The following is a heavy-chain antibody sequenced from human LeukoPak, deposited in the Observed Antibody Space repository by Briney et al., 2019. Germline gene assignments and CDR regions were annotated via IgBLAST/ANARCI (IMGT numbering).Heavy chain of an antibody. CDR2: IYSSGTT. D-gene: IGHD5-24*01. CDR1: GASIRNTSFY. J-gene: IGHJ4*02. CDR3: ARVEMATIADFGYFDY. Sequence: SETLSLTCAVSGASIRNTSFYWGWIRQPPGKGLQWIASIYSSGTTYYNPSIKSRITLFVDTSKNQVSLKLRSVTAADTAVYYCARVEMATIADFGYFDYWGQGTLVTVSS. V-gene: IGHV4-39*01.